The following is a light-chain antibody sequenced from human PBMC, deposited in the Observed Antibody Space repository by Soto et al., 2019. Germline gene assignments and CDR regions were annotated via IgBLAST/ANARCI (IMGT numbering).Light chain of an antibody. V-gene: IGLV2-14*01. Sequence: QSALTQPASVSGSPGQSITVSCTGSTSDVGTYDYVSWYQHHPGKAPKLIISEVNNRPSGVSNRFSGSKSGNTASLTISGLQHEEEADYYSIAYTTNSSYLFGGGTKVTVL. CDR1: TSDVGTYDY. CDR2: EVN. J-gene: IGLJ1*01. CDR3: IAYTTNSSYL.